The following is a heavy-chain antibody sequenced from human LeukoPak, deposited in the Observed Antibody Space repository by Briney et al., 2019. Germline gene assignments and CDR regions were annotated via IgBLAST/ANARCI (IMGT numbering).Heavy chain of an antibody. CDR1: GFTFSSYS. D-gene: IGHD2-15*01. Sequence: GGSLRLSCTASGFTFSSYSMNWVRQAPGKGLEWVSSISTSSSYIYYADSVKGRFTISRDNARNSLYLQMNTLRAEDTAVYSCARGADGVSSNSRGWSDPWGQGTLVTVSS. CDR3: ARGADGVSSNSRGWSDP. CDR2: ISTSSSYI. J-gene: IGHJ5*02. V-gene: IGHV3-21*01.